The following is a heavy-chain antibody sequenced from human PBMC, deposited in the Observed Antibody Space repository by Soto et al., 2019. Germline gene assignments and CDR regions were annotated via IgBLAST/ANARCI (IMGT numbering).Heavy chain of an antibody. CDR2: ISYDGSNK. D-gene: IGHD2-2*01. V-gene: IGHV3-30*18. J-gene: IGHJ6*02. CDR1: GFTFSSYG. Sequence: GGSLRLSCAASGFTFSSYGMHWVRQAPGKGLEWVAVISYDGSNKYYADSVKGRFTISRDNSKNTLYLQMNSLRAEDTAVYYCAKAPSTQPYYYYGMDAWGQGTTVSVPS. CDR3: AKAPSTQPYYYYGMDA.